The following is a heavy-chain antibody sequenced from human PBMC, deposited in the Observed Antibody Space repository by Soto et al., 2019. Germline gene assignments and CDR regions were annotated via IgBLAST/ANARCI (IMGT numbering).Heavy chain of an antibody. CDR1: GFTFSDFY. CDR3: EGRGGHDYNY. J-gene: IGHJ4*02. V-gene: IGHV3-7*03. CDR2: IRPDGYGP. Sequence: EVQLVQSGGGLVQPGGSLRLSCVGSGFTFSDFYMNWVRQAPGKGLEWVANIRPDGYGPNLVESVKGRFTTSRDNAKKLIFSQNNRPRARYTAGYYCEGRGGHDYNYWGQGILVTVSS. D-gene: IGHD4-4*01.